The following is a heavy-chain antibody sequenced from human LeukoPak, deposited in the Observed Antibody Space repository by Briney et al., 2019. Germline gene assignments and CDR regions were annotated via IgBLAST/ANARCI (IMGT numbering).Heavy chain of an antibody. CDR2: INPNSGGT. V-gene: IGHV1-2*02. Sequence: ASVKVSCKASGYTFTGYFMHWVRQAPGQGLEWMGWINPNSGGTNYAQKFQDRVTMTRDTSISTAYMELSRLRSDDTAVYYCARGGLQTWYYYMDVWGKGTTVTISS. CDR1: GYTFTGYF. CDR3: ARGGLQTWYYYMDV. J-gene: IGHJ6*03.